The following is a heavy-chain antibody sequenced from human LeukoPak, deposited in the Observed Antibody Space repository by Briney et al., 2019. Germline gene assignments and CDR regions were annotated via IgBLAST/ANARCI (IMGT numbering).Heavy chain of an antibody. D-gene: IGHD6-6*01. CDR3: AKPAFWSIAARAFDI. Sequence: GGSLRLSCAASGFTFDDYAMHWVRQAPGKGLEWVSGISWNSGSIGYADSVKGRFAISRDNAKNSLYLQMNSLRAEDTALYYCAKPAFWSIAARAFDIWGQGTMVTV. J-gene: IGHJ3*02. CDR2: ISWNSGSI. V-gene: IGHV3-9*01. CDR1: GFTFDDYA.